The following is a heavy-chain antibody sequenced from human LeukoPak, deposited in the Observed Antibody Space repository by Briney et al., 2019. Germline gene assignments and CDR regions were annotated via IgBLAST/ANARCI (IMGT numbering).Heavy chain of an antibody. CDR3: ARGGYYDSSRFDP. Sequence: TSSETPSLTCAVYGGSFSGYYWSWIRQPPGKGLEWIGEINHSGSTNYNPSLKSRVTISVDTSKNQFSLKLSSVTAADTAVYYCARGGYYDSSRFDPWGQGTLVTVSS. V-gene: IGHV4-34*01. D-gene: IGHD3-22*01. CDR2: INHSGST. CDR1: GGSFSGYY. J-gene: IGHJ5*02.